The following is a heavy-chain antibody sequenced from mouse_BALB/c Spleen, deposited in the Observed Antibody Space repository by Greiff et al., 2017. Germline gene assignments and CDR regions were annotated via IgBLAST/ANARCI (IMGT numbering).Heavy chain of an antibody. V-gene: IGHV5-17*02. CDR1: GFTFSSFG. J-gene: IGHJ4*01. CDR3: SRNDYDGMDY. D-gene: IGHD2-4*01. Sequence: DVQLVESGGGLVQPGGSRKLSCAASGFTFSSFGMHWVRQAPEKGLEWVAYISSGSSTIYYADTVKGRFTISRDNPKNTLFLQMTSLRSEDTAMYYCSRNDYDGMDYWGQGTSVTVSS. CDR2: ISSGSSTI.